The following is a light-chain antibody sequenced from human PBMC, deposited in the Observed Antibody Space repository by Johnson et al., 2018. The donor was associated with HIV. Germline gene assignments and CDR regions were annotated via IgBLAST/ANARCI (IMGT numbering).Light chain of an antibody. CDR2: RNN. Sequence: QSVLTQPPSVSAAPGQKVTISCSGSNSNIGNNYVSWYQQLPGTAPKLLIYRNNQRPSGVPDRFSGSKSGTSASLAISGLQAEDEADYYCATWDDTLNGRYVFGTGTKVTVL. J-gene: IGLJ1*01. V-gene: IGLV1-47*01. CDR1: NSNIGNNY. CDR3: ATWDDTLNGRYV.